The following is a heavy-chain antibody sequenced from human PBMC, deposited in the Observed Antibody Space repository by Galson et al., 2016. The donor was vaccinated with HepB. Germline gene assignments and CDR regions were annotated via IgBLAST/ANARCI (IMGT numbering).Heavy chain of an antibody. CDR2: IGGNGKTI. J-gene: IGHJ4*02. Sequence: SLRLSCAGSGFTFSHYFMTWIRQAPGKGPEWISYIGGNGKTIHYADSVKGRFTISRDNAADSLHLQMNSLTDEDTAIYYCAAGVGRGFSNVYYFDFWGRGTLVSVSS. D-gene: IGHD3-10*01. CDR3: AAGVGRGFSNVYYFDF. V-gene: IGHV3-11*01. CDR1: GFTFSHYF.